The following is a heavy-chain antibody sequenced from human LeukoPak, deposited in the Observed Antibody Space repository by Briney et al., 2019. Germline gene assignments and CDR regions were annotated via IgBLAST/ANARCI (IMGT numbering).Heavy chain of an antibody. CDR3: ARAEESIAAAGAIDY. CDR2: IYYSGST. Sequence: PSETLSLTCTVSGCSISSYYWSWIRQPPGKGLEWIGYIYYSGSTNYNPSLKSRVTISVDTSKNQFSLKLSSVTAEDTAVYYCARAEESIAAAGAIDYWGQGTLVTVSS. CDR1: GCSISSYY. J-gene: IGHJ4*02. D-gene: IGHD6-13*01. V-gene: IGHV4-59*01.